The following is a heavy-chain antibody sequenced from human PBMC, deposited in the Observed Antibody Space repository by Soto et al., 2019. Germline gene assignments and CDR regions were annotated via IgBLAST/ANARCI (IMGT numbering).Heavy chain of an antibody. CDR2: IIPYYNTL. V-gene: IGHV1-69*01. CDR1: EGTFNSYA. CDR3: GGGASRWYPYFFDS. J-gene: IGHJ4*02. Sequence: QAQVVQSGAEVRKPGSSVKLSCKASEGTFNSYAIAWVRQAPGQGLEWMGGIIPYYNTLNYAQKFQDRVTITADDSTKTGYIELGSPGTDDTGVFFFGGGASRWYPYFFDSWAQGTLVTVSS. D-gene: IGHD6-13*01.